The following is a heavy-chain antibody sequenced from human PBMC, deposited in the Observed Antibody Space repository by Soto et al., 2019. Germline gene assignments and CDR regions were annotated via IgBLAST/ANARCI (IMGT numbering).Heavy chain of an antibody. CDR3: AHRVLRTVFGLVTTTAIYFDF. V-gene: IGHV2-5*02. CDR1: GFSLTTSGVG. D-gene: IGHD3-3*01. J-gene: IGHJ4*02. Sequence: QITLNESGPTVVRPTETLTLTCRFSGFSLTTSGVGVGWIRQSPGKAPEWLALIYWDDDKRYSASLKSRLTITKDTSKNQVVLTVSDFYPTDTATYYCAHRVLRTVFGLVTTTAIYFDFWGQGTPVAVSS. CDR2: IYWDDDK.